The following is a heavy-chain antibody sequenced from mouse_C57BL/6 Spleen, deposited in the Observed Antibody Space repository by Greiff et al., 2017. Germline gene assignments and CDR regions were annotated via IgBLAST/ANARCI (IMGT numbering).Heavy chain of an antibody. J-gene: IGHJ4*01. Sequence: VQLQQSGPELVKPGASVKMSCKASGYTFTDYNMHWVKQSHGKSLEWIGYINPNNGGTSYNQKFKGKATLTVTKSSSTAYMELRSLTSEDSAVYYCAWGEELRRGDYSAKGDWGQGTSVTVSS. CDR2: INPNNGGT. CDR3: AWGEELRRGDYSAKGD. D-gene: IGHD2-4*01. CDR1: GYTFTDYN. V-gene: IGHV1-22*01.